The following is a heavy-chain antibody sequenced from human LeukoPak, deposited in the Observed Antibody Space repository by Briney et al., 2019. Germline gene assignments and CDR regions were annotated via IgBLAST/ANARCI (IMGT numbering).Heavy chain of an antibody. Sequence: GGSLRLSCVASGFTFSTHAMSWVRLAPGKGLEWVSAIGGSDGSTYYADSVKGRFTISRDNSKDTLYLQMNSLRVEDTATYYXXXXXXSGSYPYYFDYWGQGTLITIAS. CDR1: GFTFSTHA. J-gene: IGHJ4*02. CDR3: XXXXXSGSYPYYFDY. V-gene: IGHV3-23*01. D-gene: IGHD3-22*01. CDR2: IGGSDGST.